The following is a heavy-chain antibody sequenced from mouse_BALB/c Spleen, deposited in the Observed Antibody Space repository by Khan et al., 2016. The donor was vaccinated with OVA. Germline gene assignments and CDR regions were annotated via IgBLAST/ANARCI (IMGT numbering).Heavy chain of an antibody. CDR1: GYSFSTYY. D-gene: IGHD1-1*01. V-gene: IGHV1S135*01. Sequence: VQLQQSGPELMKPGASVKISCKASGYSFSTYYIHWVTRSHGKTLEWIGYIDPFNGGTTYNKKFKGNATLTVDKSSSTAYMHLTSMTSEDSAVYYCARHGSTSWFAYWGQGTLVTVSA. CDR2: IDPFNGGT. CDR3: ARHGSTSWFAY. J-gene: IGHJ3*01.